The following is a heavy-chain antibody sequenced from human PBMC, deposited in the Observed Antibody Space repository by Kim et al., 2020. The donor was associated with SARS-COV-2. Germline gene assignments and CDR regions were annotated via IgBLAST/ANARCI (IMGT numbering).Heavy chain of an antibody. J-gene: IGHJ6*02. D-gene: IGHD2-15*01. CDR2: IYYSGST. Sequence: SETLSLTCTVSGGSISSSSYYWGWIRQPPGKGLEWIGSIYYSGSTYYNPSLKSRVTISVDTSKNQFSLKLSSVTAADTAVYYCARSGLLPYYYYGMDVWGQGTTVTVSS. V-gene: IGHV4-39*07. CDR1: GGSISSSSYY. CDR3: ARSGLLPYYYYGMDV.